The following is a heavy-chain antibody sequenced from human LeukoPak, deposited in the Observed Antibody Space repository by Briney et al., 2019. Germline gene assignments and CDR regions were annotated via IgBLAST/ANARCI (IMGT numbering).Heavy chain of an antibody. V-gene: IGHV1-2*02. J-gene: IGHJ4*02. D-gene: IGHD2-8*01. Sequence: ASVKVSCKASGYTFTGYYMHWVRQAPGQGLGWMGWINPNSGGTNYAQKFQGRVTMTRDTSISTAYMELSRLRSDGTAVYYCARDSGGRGGYCTNGLCYSRLFDYWGQGALVTVSS. CDR2: INPNSGGT. CDR1: GYTFTGYY. CDR3: ARDSGGRGGYCTNGLCYSRLFDY.